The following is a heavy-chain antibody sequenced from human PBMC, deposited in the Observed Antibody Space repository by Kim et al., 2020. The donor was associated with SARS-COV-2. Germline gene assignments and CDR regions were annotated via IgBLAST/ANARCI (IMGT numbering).Heavy chain of an antibody. CDR3: AGRDAMDV. V-gene: IGHV3-23*01. CDR1: GFTFSSYG. CDR2: ISGSGGTT. Sequence: GSLRLSCAASGFTFSSYGMNWVRQAPGKGLEWVSGISGSGGTTYYADSVKGRFTISRDNSKNTLYVQMNSLRAEDTAVYYCAGRDAMDVWGQGTTVTVSS. J-gene: IGHJ6*02. D-gene: IGHD1-26*01.